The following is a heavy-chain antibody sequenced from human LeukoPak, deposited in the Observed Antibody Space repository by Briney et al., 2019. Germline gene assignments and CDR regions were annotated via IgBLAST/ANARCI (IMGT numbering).Heavy chain of an antibody. CDR3: ARAASLLYGCNYWDWFDP. J-gene: IGHJ5*02. D-gene: IGHD4-23*01. Sequence: ASVKVSCKASGYTFTSYDINWVRQATGQGLEWMGWMNPNSGNTGYAQKFQGRVTMTRNTSISPAYMELSSLRSEDTAVYYCARAASLLYGCNYWDWFDPWGQGTLVTVSS. V-gene: IGHV1-8*01. CDR2: MNPNSGNT. CDR1: GYTFTSYD.